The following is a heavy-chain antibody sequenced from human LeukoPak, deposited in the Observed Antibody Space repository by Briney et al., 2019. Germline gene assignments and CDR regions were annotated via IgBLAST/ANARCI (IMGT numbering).Heavy chain of an antibody. J-gene: IGHJ4*02. CDR2: ISGSGGST. V-gene: IGHV3-23*01. CDR1: GFTFSSYA. Sequence: GGSLRLSYAASGFTFSSYAMSWVRQAPGKGLEWVSAISGSGGSTYYADSVKGRFTISRDNSKNTLYLQMNSLRAEDTAVYYCAKVGAHFDWLLSPFDYWGQGTLVTVSS. CDR3: AKVGAHFDWLLSPFDY. D-gene: IGHD3-9*01.